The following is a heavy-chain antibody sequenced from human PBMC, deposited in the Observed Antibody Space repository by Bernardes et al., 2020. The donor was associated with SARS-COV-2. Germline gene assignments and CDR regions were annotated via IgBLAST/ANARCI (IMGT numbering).Heavy chain of an antibody. Sequence: SETLSLTCAVYGGSFSGYYWSWIRQPPGKGLEWIGEINHSGSTNYNPSLKSRVTISVDTSKNQFSLKLSSVTAADTAVYYCASLYCSSTSGETVIEDFDYWGQGTLVTVSS. D-gene: IGHD2-2*01. V-gene: IGHV4-34*01. CDR3: ASLYCSSTSGETVIEDFDY. CDR1: GGSFSGYY. J-gene: IGHJ4*02. CDR2: INHSGST.